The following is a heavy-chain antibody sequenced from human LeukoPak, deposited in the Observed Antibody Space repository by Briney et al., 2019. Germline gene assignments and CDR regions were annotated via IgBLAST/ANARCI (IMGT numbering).Heavy chain of an antibody. CDR2: ISSSGTTI. Sequence: GGSLRLSCAASGFTFSSYEMNWVRQAPGKGLEWVSYISSSGTTIYYADSVKGRFTISRDNSKNSLYLQMNSLRTEDTALYYCAKDLYYTAMAYGMDVWGQGTTVTVSS. J-gene: IGHJ6*02. CDR3: AKDLYYTAMAYGMDV. V-gene: IGHV3-48*03. D-gene: IGHD5-18*01. CDR1: GFTFSSYE.